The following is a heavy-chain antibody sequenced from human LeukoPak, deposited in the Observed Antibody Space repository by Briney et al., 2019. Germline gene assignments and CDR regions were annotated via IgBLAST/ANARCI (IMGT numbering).Heavy chain of an antibody. J-gene: IGHJ3*02. CDR2: ISSSGST. Sequence: SETLSLTCTVSGDSISSGDYYWSWIRQPAGKGLEWIGRISSSGSTNYNPSIKSRVTISVDTSKNQFSLKLSSVTAADTAVYFCARGPYSYDSSGAFDIWGQGTMVPVSS. CDR1: GDSISSGDYY. D-gene: IGHD3-22*01. V-gene: IGHV4-61*02. CDR3: ARGPYSYDSSGAFDI.